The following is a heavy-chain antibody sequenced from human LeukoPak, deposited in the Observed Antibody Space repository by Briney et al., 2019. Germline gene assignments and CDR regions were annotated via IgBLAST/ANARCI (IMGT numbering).Heavy chain of an antibody. CDR1: GFTFSTYY. J-gene: IGHJ4*02. CDR2: VTGSSSYI. V-gene: IGHV3-21*01. D-gene: IGHD6-6*01. Sequence: GGSLRLSCAASGFTFSTYYMNWVRQAPGKGLEWVSFVTGSSSYIYYTDSVKGRFTISRDNTKNSLFLQMNSLRDEDTAVYYCASGFSSSPYFDYWGQGTLVTVSS. CDR3: ASGFSSSPYFDY.